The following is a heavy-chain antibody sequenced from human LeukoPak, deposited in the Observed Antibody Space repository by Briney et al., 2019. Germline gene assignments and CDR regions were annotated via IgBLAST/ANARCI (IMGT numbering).Heavy chain of an antibody. CDR3: ARLSTVTTFDY. J-gene: IGHJ4*02. D-gene: IGHD4-17*01. CDR2: ISSSGSTI. Sequence: GGSLRLSCAASGFTVSSNYMSWVRQAPGKGLEWVSYISSSGSTIYYADSVKGRFTISRDNAKNSLYLQINSLRAEDTAVYYCARLSTVTTFDYWGQGTLVTVSS. CDR1: GFTVSSNY. V-gene: IGHV3-11*04.